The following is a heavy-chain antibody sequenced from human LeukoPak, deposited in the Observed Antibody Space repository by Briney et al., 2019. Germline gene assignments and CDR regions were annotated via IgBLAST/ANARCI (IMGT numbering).Heavy chain of an antibody. V-gene: IGHV3-23*01. Sequence: PGGSLRLSCAASGFTFSTYAMIWVRQAPGKGLEWVSGINGSGDTTYYADSVKGRFIISRDNSKNSLYLQMNSLTAGDTAVYYCATGESLPHYCYFDLWGRGTLVSVSS. D-gene: IGHD3-10*01. CDR2: INGSGDTT. J-gene: IGHJ2*01. CDR1: GFTFSTYA. CDR3: ATGESLPHYCYFDL.